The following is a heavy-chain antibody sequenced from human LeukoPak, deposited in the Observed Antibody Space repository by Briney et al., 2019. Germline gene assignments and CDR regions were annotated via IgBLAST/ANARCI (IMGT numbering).Heavy chain of an antibody. J-gene: IGHJ6*02. D-gene: IGHD6-13*01. V-gene: IGHV3-33*01. CDR1: GFTFSGYG. CDR2: IWFGGSNK. Sequence: GGSLRLSCAASGFTFSGYGMHWVRQAPGKGLEWVAVIWFGGSNKYYADSVKGRFTISRDNSKNTLYLQMNSLRAEDTAVYYCARERSSWHTYGMDVWGQGATVTVSS. CDR3: ARERSSWHTYGMDV.